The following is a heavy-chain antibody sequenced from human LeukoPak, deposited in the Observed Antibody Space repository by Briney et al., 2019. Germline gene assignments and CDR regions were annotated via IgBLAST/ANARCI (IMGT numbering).Heavy chain of an antibody. D-gene: IGHD2-8*01. V-gene: IGHV3-48*03. CDR2: ISSSGSTI. Sequence: GGSLRLSCAASGFTFSSYEMNWVRQAPGKGLEWVSYISSSGSTIYYADSVKGRFTISRDNSKNTLYLQMNSLRAEDTAVYYCAKERNGAFDIWGQGTMVTVSS. J-gene: IGHJ3*02. CDR1: GFTFSSYE. CDR3: AKERNGAFDI.